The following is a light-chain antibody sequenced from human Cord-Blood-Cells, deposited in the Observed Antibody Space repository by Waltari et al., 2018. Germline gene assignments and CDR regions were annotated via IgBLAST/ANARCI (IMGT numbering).Light chain of an antibody. CDR1: QSVSSY. J-gene: IGKJ1*01. CDR3: QQRSNWPRT. CDR2: DAS. V-gene: IGKV3-11*01. Sequence: EIVLAQSPATLSLSPGDRATLSCRASQSVSSYLAWYQQKPGQAPRRLISDASNRATGIPARFSGRGSGTDFTLTISSLEPEDFAVYYCQQRSNWPRTCGQGTKVEIK.